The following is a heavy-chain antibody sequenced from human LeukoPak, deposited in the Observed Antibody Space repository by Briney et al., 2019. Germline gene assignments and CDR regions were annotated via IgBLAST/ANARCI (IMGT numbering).Heavy chain of an antibody. CDR2: IIPIFGTA. V-gene: IGHV1-69*13. Sequence: GASVKVSCKAFGGTFSSYAISWVRQAPGQGLEWMGGIIPIFGTANYAQKFQGRVTITADESTSTAYMELSSLRSEDTAVYYCARKLCSSTSCYYYYYYGMDVWGQGTTVTVSS. CDR3: ARKLCSSTSCYYYYYYGMDV. J-gene: IGHJ6*02. D-gene: IGHD2-2*01. CDR1: GGTFSSYA.